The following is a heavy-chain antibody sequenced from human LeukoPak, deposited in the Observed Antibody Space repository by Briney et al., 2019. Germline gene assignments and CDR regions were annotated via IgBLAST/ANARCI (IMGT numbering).Heavy chain of an antibody. J-gene: IGHJ6*03. V-gene: IGHV4-30-2*01. CDR2: IYHSGST. Sequence: SETLSLTCTVSGGSISSGGYYWGWIRQPPGKGLEWIGYIYHSGSTYYNPSLKSRVTISVDRSKNQFSLKLSSVTAADTAVYYCARARISNYNYYYYYMDVWGKGTTVTVSS. CDR1: GGSISSGGYY. D-gene: IGHD4-11*01. CDR3: ARARISNYNYYYYYMDV.